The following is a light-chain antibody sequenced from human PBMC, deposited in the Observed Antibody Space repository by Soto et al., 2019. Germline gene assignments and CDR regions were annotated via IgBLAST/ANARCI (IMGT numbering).Light chain of an antibody. CDR1: QTVNSN. Sequence: EIVMTQSPATLSVSPGERATLSFRASQTVNSNLAWYQQKPGQAPRLLIYGASTRATGIPARFSGSGSGIEFTLTISSLQSEDFAVYYCQQYNDWPLTFGGGTKVDIK. J-gene: IGKJ4*01. CDR3: QQYNDWPLT. V-gene: IGKV3-15*01. CDR2: GAS.